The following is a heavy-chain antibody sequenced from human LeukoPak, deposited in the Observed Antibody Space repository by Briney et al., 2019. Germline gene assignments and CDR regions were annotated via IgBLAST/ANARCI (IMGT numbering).Heavy chain of an antibody. V-gene: IGHV5-51*01. Sequence: GESLKISCKGSGYHFTNYWIGWVRQMPGKGLEWMGIIYPGNSDTTYSPSFQGQVTISADKSISTVYLQWRSLKASDTAMYYCARRSDNWFDPWGQGTLVTVSS. D-gene: IGHD3-10*01. CDR3: ARRSDNWFDP. J-gene: IGHJ5*02. CDR2: IYPGNSDT. CDR1: GYHFTNYW.